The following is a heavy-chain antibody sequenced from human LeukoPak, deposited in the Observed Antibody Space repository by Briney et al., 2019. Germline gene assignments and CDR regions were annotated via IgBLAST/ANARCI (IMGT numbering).Heavy chain of an antibody. CDR2: IIPIFGTA. D-gene: IGHD3-22*01. Sequence: ASVKVSCKASGGTFSSYAISWVRQAPGQGLEWMGRIIPIFGTANYAQKFQGRVTITTDESTSTAYMELSSLRSEDTAVYYCASEAWGYYDSSGYFDYWGQGTLVAVSS. J-gene: IGHJ4*02. CDR1: GGTFSSYA. V-gene: IGHV1-69*05. CDR3: ASEAWGYYDSSGYFDY.